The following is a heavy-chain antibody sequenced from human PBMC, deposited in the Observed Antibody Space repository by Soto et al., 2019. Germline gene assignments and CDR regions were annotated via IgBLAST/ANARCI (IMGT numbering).Heavy chain of an antibody. CDR3: ARVSSSWYVGGYYYYYYGMDV. CDR2: IYYSGST. D-gene: IGHD6-13*01. Sequence: PSETLSLTCAVSGYSISSGYYWGWIRQPPGKGLEWIGYIYYSGSTNYNPSLKSRVTISVDTSKNQFSLKLSSVTAADTAVYYCARVSSSWYVGGYYYYYYGMDVWGQGTTVTVSS. V-gene: IGHV4-61*01. J-gene: IGHJ6*02. CDR1: GYSISSGYY.